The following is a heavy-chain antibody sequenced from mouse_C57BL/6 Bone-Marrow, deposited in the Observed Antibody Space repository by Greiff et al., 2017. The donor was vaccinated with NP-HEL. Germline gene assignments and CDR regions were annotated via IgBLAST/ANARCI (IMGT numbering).Heavy chain of an antibody. CDR2: IDPSDSYT. Sequence: VQLQQPGAELVRPGTSVKLSCKASGYTFTSYWMHWVKQRPGQGLEWIGVIDPSDSYTNYNQKFKGKATLTVDTSSSTAYMQISSLTSEDSAVYYCARRGLGRAFAYWGQGTLVTVSA. J-gene: IGHJ3*01. V-gene: IGHV1-59*01. D-gene: IGHD4-1*01. CDR3: ARRGLGRAFAY. CDR1: GYTFTSYW.